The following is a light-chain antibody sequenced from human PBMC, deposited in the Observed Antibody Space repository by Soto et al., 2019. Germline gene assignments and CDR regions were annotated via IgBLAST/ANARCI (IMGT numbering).Light chain of an antibody. J-gene: IGKJ1*01. CDR1: QSVSNNY. CDR3: QQYGSSGT. CDR2: GAS. V-gene: IGKV3-20*01. Sequence: ELVLTPSPGTLSVSPGERATLSCRPSQSVSNNYLAWYQQKPGQAPRLLIYGASNRATGIPDRFSGSGSGTDFTLTISRLEPEDVAVYYCQQYGSSGTFGQGTKV.